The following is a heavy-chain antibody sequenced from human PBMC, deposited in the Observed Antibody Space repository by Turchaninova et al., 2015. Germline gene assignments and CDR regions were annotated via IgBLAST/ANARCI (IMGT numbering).Heavy chain of an antibody. CDR1: VVSLITRGMG. Sequence: QVTLKESGPTLVKPTQTLTLPCRFSVVSLITRGMGCGWIRQPPGKALDWLAVVYWDDDKRYSPSLESRLTVTKDISKNQVVLTMTNMDPADTATYYCAYSRVPGTGFIGFFWGQGILVTVSS. V-gene: IGHV2-5*02. D-gene: IGHD3/OR15-3a*01. CDR2: VYWDDDK. CDR3: AYSRVPGTGFIGFF. J-gene: IGHJ4*02.